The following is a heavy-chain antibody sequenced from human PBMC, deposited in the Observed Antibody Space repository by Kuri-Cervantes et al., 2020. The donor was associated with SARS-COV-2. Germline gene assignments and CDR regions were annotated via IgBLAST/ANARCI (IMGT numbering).Heavy chain of an antibody. CDR2: INPNSGGT. CDR3: ARDCTSFGYSYGHAFDI. CDR1: GYTFTGYY. J-gene: IGHJ3*02. V-gene: IGHV1-2*02. Sequence: ASVKVSCKASGYTFTGYYMHWVRQAPGQGLEWMGWINPNSGGTNYAQKFRGRVTMTRDTSISTAYMELSRLRSDDTAVYYCARDCTSFGYSYGHAFDIWGQGTMVTVSS. D-gene: IGHD5-18*01.